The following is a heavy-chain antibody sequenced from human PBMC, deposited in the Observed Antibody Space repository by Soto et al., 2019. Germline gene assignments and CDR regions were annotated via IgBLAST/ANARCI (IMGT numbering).Heavy chain of an antibody. D-gene: IGHD2-8*02. V-gene: IGHV3-53*01. CDR1: GFTVSSNY. J-gene: IGHJ6*02. Sequence: EVQLVESGGGLIQSGGSLRLSCAASGFTVSSNYMNWVRQAPGKGLEWVSVIYSDNKTYYADYVKGRFTISRDKSKNTLYIQMNSLRAEDTAIYYCARGYWAGGMDVWGQGTTITVSS. CDR3: ARGYWAGGMDV. CDR2: IYSDNKT.